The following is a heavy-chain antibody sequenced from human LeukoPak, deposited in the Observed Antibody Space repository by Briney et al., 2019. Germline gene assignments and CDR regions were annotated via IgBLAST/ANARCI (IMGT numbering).Heavy chain of an antibody. CDR2: ITWDGGST. Sequence: GGSLRLSCAASGFTFDDYTMHWVRQVPGKGLEWVSLITWDGGSTYYADSVKGRFTISRDNAKNSLYLQMNSLRAEDTAVYYCARDGRSSAYPFDIWGQGTMVTVSS. CDR3: ARDGRSSAYPFDI. V-gene: IGHV3-43*01. CDR1: GFTFDDYT. D-gene: IGHD6-6*01. J-gene: IGHJ3*02.